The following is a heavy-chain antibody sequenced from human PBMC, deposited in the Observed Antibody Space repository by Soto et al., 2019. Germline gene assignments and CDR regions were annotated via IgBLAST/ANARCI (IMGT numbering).Heavy chain of an antibody. J-gene: IGHJ4*02. CDR3: VKEKATAIAYFDS. Sequence: PGGSRRFSGAASGFSFADNAMTWVHRAPGKGLERVSSMSGSGGKTYYADSVKGRFTVSRANSKNTLYLQMSSLRAEDTAVYYCVKEKATAIAYFDSWGQGAVVTDSS. CDR1: GFSFADNA. CDR2: MSGSGGKT. V-gene: IGHV3-23*01. D-gene: IGHD5-18*01.